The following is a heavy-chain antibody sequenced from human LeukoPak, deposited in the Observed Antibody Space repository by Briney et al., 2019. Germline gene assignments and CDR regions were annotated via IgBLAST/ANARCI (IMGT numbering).Heavy chain of an antibody. CDR1: GFTFSSYS. CDR3: AREAAVAGLLYDAFDI. J-gene: IGHJ3*02. CDR2: ISSSSSYI. Sequence: GGSLRLSCAASGFTFSSYSMNWVRQAPGKGLEWVSSISSSSSYIYYADSVKGRFTISRDNAKNSLYLQMNSLRAEDTAVYYCAREAAVAGLLYDAFDIWGQGTMVTVSS. V-gene: IGHV3-21*01. D-gene: IGHD6-19*01.